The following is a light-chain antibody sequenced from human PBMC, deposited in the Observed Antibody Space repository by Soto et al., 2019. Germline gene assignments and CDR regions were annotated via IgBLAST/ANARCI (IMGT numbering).Light chain of an antibody. CDR3: QQYNNWPRT. CDR2: DAS. J-gene: IGKJ1*01. Sequence: EIVLTQSPVTLSLSPGETATLSCMASQTISSNLAWYQHKPGQAPRLLISDASTRATGVPGRFSGSGSGTECTLTISSLQSEDVAVYYCQQYNNWPRTLCQGTKVDIK. CDR1: QTISSN. V-gene: IGKV3-15*01.